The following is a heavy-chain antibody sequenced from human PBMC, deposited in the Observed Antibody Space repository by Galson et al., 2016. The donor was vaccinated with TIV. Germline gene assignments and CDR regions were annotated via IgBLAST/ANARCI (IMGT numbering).Heavy chain of an antibody. V-gene: IGHV3-7*01. D-gene: IGHD6-19*01. Sequence: SLRLSCADSRSTFSSSWMNWVRRAPGKGLEWVANINGDGTEIKYVDSVKGRFTISRDNAKNSLYLQMSNLRVEDTAIYYCAQWLGTSNSWGQGTLVTVSS. CDR1: RSTFSSSW. J-gene: IGHJ4*02. CDR3: AQWLGTSNS. CDR2: INGDGTEI.